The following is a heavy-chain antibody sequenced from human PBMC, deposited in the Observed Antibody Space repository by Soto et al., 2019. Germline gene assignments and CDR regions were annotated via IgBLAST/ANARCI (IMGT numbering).Heavy chain of an antibody. CDR1: GGSISSSSYY. Sequence: QLQLQESGPGLVKPSETLSLTCTVSGGSISSSSYYWGWIRQPPGKGLEWIGSIYYSGGTYYNPSLKIRVTISVDTSKNQFSLKLSSVTAADTAVYYCARVGALWFGEGGDYWGQGTLVTVSS. D-gene: IGHD3-10*01. V-gene: IGHV4-39*01. J-gene: IGHJ4*02. CDR3: ARVGALWFGEGGDY. CDR2: IYYSGGT.